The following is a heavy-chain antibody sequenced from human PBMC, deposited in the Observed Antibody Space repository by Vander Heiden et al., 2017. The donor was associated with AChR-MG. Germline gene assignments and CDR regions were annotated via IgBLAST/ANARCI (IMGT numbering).Heavy chain of an antibody. CDR2: INWNSGRI. J-gene: IGHJ6*02. D-gene: IGHD6-6*01. CDR3: AKDRGDSSPWLYGMDV. CDR1: GFPFASYA. Sequence: EVQLVESGGDFVQPGRSLRLSCAASGFPFASYAMHGVRQAPGKGLDGVSGINWNSGRIGYADSVRGRLTISRDNAKNSRYLQMDSLRPEDTALYYCAKDRGDSSPWLYGMDVWGQGTTVTVSS. V-gene: IGHV3-9*01.